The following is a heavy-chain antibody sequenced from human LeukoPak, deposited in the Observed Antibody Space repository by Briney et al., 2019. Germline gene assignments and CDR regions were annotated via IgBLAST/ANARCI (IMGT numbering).Heavy chain of an antibody. D-gene: IGHD1-26*01. CDR2: VSAYNGKT. V-gene: IGHV1-18*01. CDR3: ARGGTYYPCIDY. J-gene: IGHJ4*02. CDR1: GYTFTSSY. Sequence: ASVKLSCKASGYTFTSSYINWVRRAPGQGLEWMGWVSAYNGKTSYVQNFQGRVTMTTDSSTNTAYMDLTSLTSDDTAVYYCARGGTYYPCIDYWGQGTLVTVSS.